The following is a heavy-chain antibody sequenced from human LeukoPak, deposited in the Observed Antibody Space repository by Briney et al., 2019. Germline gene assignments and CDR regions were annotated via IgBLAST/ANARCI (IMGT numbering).Heavy chain of an antibody. CDR2: ISAYNGNT. CDR1: GYTFTSYG. D-gene: IGHD3-22*01. Sequence: ASVKVSCKASGYTFTSYGISWVRQAPGQGLEWMGWISAYNGNTNYAQKLQGRVTMTTDTSTSTAYMELRSLRSDDTAVYYCASSSDYDSSGDFDYWGQGTLVTVSS. J-gene: IGHJ4*02. CDR3: ASSSDYDSSGDFDY. V-gene: IGHV1-18*01.